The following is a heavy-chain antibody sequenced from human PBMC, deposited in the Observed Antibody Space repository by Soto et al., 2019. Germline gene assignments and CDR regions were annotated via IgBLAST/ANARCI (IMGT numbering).Heavy chain of an antibody. D-gene: IGHD4-17*01. Sequence: SETLSLTCTVSGGSISSSSSYWGWIRQPPGKGLEWIGSIYYSGSTYYNPSLKSRVTISVDTSKNQFSLKLSSVTAADTAVYYCARLAATVTTYLSDYWGQGTLVTVSS. CDR3: ARLAATVTTYLSDY. V-gene: IGHV4-39*01. J-gene: IGHJ4*02. CDR1: GGSISSSSSY. CDR2: IYYSGST.